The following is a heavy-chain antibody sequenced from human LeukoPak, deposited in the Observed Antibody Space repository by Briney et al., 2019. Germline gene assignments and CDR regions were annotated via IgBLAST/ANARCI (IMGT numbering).Heavy chain of an antibody. J-gene: IGHJ4*02. Sequence: ASVKVSCKASGYTFTGYYMHWVRQAPGQGLEWMGIINPSGGSTSYAQKFQGRVTMTRDTSTSTVYMELSSLRSEDTAVYYCARAPQLFVVVPAKLDYWGQGTLVTVSS. CDR2: INPSGGST. CDR1: GYTFTGYY. V-gene: IGHV1-46*01. D-gene: IGHD2-2*01. CDR3: ARAPQLFVVVPAKLDY.